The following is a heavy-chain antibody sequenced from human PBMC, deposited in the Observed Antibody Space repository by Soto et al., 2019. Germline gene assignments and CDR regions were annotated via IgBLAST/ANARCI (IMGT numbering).Heavy chain of an antibody. CDR2: INPNSGGT. CDR1: GYTFTGYY. J-gene: IGHJ5*02. D-gene: IGHD3-10*01. CDR3: ARDYYANNWFDP. V-gene: IGHV1-2*02. Sequence: ASVKVSCKASGYTFTGYYMHWVRQAPGQGLEWMGWINPNSGGTNYAQKFQGRVTMTRDTSINTAYMELSRLRSDDTAVYYCARDYYANNWFDPWGQGTLVTVSS.